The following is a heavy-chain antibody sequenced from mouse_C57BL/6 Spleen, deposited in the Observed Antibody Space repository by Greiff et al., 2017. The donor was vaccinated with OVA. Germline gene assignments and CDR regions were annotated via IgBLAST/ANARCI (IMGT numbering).Heavy chain of an antibody. CDR1: GYTFTDYY. CDR3: ARSAGKEGYFDY. D-gene: IGHD4-1*01. Sequence: EVKLQESGPVLVKPGASVKMSCKASGYTFTDYYMNWVKQSHGKSLEWIGVINPYNGGTSYNQKFKGKATLTVDKSSSTAYMELNSLTSEDSAVYYCARSAGKEGYFDYWGQGTTLTVSS. CDR2: INPYNGGT. J-gene: IGHJ2*01. V-gene: IGHV1-19*01.